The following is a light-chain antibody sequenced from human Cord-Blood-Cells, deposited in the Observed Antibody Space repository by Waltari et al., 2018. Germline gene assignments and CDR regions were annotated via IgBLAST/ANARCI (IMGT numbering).Light chain of an antibody. CDR3: QQRSNWPPWT. V-gene: IGKV3-11*01. CDR2: DAS. CDR1: QSVSSY. J-gene: IGKJ1*01. Sequence: EIVLTQSPATLSLSPGESATLPFRASQSVSSYLAWYQQKPGQAPRLLIYDASNRATGIPARFSGSGSGTDFTLTISSLEPEDFAVYYCQQRSNWPPWTFGQGTKVEIK.